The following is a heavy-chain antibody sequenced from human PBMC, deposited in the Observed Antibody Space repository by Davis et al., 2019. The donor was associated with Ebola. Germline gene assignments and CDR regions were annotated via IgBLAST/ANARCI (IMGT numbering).Heavy chain of an antibody. J-gene: IGHJ6*02. Sequence: GGSLRLSCAASGFTFSSYGMHWVRQAPGKGLEWVAVIWYDGSNKYYADSVKGRFTISRDNAKNTLYLQMNSLRAEDTAVYYCVRVGYCSSTSCFLYYYYGMDVWGQGTTVTVSS. D-gene: IGHD2-2*01. V-gene: IGHV3-33*01. CDR1: GFTFSSYG. CDR3: VRVGYCSSTSCFLYYYYGMDV. CDR2: IWYDGSNK.